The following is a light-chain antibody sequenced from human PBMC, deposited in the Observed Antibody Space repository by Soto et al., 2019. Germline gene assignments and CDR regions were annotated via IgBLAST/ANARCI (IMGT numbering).Light chain of an antibody. V-gene: IGKV3-20*01. CDR1: QSVSNSY. CDR3: QQYGSSTRT. J-gene: IGKJ1*01. CDR2: GAS. Sequence: EIVLTQSPGTLSLSPGERATLSCRASQSVSNSYLAWYQQKLGQAPRLLIYGASTRAPGIPDRFSGSGSGTDFTLTISRLAPEYFALYYCQQYGSSTRTFGQGTKVEIK.